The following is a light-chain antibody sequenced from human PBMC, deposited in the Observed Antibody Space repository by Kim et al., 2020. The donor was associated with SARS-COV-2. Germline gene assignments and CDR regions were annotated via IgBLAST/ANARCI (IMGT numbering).Light chain of an antibody. Sequence: ASVGDRVTITCQASQEISKYLNWYQEKPGKAPKPLIYDASNLEKRVPSRFSGSGSGTDFSFPISSLQPEDIATYYCQQYDNLPLTFGGGTKVDIK. J-gene: IGKJ4*01. CDR1: QEISKY. CDR2: DAS. V-gene: IGKV1-33*01. CDR3: QQYDNLPLT.